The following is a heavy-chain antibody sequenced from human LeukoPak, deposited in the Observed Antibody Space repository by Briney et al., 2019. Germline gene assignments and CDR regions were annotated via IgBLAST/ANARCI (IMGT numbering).Heavy chain of an antibody. CDR3: ARVGGDYGSGSYCLTF. CDR2: INHSGST. D-gene: IGHD3-10*01. CDR1: GGSFSGYY. J-gene: IGHJ4*02. V-gene: IGHV4-34*01. Sequence: ASETLSLTCAVYGGSFSGYYWSWIRQPPGKGLEWVGEINHSGSTNYNPSLKSRVTISVDTSKNQFSLKLGSVTAADTAVYYCARVGGDYGSGSYCLTFWGQGTLVTVSS.